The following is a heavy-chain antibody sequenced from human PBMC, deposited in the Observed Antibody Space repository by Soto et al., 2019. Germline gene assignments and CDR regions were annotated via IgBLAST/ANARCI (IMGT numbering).Heavy chain of an antibody. J-gene: IGHJ3*02. CDR3: TTEWLTDAFDI. V-gene: IGHV3-15*01. D-gene: IGHD3-22*01. CDR1: GFTFSNAW. Sequence: GGSLRLSCAASGFTFSNAWMSWVRQAPGPGLELVGRNKSKTDGGTTDYAEPVKGRVTISRDDSKNTLYLQMNSLKTEDTAVYDGTTEWLTDAFDIWDQGTMVTVSS. CDR2: NKSKTDGGTT.